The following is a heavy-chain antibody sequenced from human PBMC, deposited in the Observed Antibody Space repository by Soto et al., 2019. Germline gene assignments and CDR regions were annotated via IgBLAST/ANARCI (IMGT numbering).Heavy chain of an antibody. CDR3: ARPPGTVSYEAFDI. CDR1: GYTFTSYD. J-gene: IGHJ3*02. CDR2: MNPNSGNT. Sequence: ASVKVSCKASGYTFTSYDINWVRQATGQGLEWMGWMNPNSGNTGYAQKFQGRVTMTRNTSISTAYMELSSLRSEDTAVYYCARPPGTVSYEAFDIWGQGTMVTVSS. V-gene: IGHV1-8*01. D-gene: IGHD4-17*01.